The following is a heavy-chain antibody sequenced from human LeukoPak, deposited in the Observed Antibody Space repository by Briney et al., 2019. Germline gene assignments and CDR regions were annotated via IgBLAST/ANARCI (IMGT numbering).Heavy chain of an antibody. Sequence: PSETLSLTCTVSGDSISSGDYYWSWIRQPAGTGLEWIGRISSSGSTNYNPSLKSRVTISVDTSKNQFSLKLSSVTAADTAVYYCARRGGSYYYYYYMDVWGKGTTVTVSS. CDR3: ARRGGSYYYYYYMDV. CDR2: ISSSGST. J-gene: IGHJ6*03. V-gene: IGHV4-61*02. CDR1: GDSISSGDYY. D-gene: IGHD5-12*01.